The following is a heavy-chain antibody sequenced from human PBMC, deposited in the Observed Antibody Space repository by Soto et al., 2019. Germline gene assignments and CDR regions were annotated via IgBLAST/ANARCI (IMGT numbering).Heavy chain of an antibody. V-gene: IGHV4-59*01. CDR1: GGSISSYY. D-gene: IGHD6-13*01. CDR2: IYYSGST. CDR3: ARDSVAPPLHETEGKYSSSWYRVSVPRFGYYGMDV. Sequence: SETLSLTCTVSGGSISSYYWSWIRQPPGKGLEWIGYIYYSGSTNYNPSLKSRVTISVDTSKNQFSLKLSSVTAADTAVYYCARDSVAPPLHETEGKYSSSWYRVSVPRFGYYGMDVWGQGTTVTVSS. J-gene: IGHJ6*02.